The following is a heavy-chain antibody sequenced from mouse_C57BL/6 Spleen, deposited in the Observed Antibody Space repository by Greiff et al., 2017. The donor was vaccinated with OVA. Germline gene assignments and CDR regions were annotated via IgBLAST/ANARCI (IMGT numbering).Heavy chain of an antibody. J-gene: IGHJ4*01. V-gene: IGHV6-3*01. CDR2: IRLKSDNYAT. Sequence: EVKVEESGGGLVQPGGSMKLSCVASGFTFSNYWMNWVRQSPEKGLEWVAQIRLKSDNYATHYAESVKGRFTISRDDSKSSVYLQMNNLRAEDTGIYYCTVWSYAMDYWGQGTSVTVSS. CDR1: GFTFSNYW. CDR3: TVWSYAMDY.